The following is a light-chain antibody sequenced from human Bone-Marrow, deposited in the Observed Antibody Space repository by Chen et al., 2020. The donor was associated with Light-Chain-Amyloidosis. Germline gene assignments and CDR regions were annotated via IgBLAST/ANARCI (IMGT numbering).Light chain of an antibody. CDR3: AAWDDSLSGV. J-gene: IGLJ3*02. CDR1: SSNIGSNY. CDR2: RNN. Sequence: QSVLTPPPSASGPPGQRVTISCSGSSSNIGSNYVYWYQQLPGMAPKLLIYRNNQRPSGVPDRFSGSKSGNSASLAISGLRSEDEADYYCAAWDDSLSGVFGGGTKLTVL. V-gene: IGLV1-47*01.